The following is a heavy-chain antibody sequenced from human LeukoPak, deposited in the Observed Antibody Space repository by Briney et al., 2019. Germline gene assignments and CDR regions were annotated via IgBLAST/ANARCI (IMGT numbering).Heavy chain of an antibody. CDR1: GGTFSSYA. D-gene: IGHD2-8*01. CDR2: IIPIFGTA. CDR3: ASSPVLMVYAFDY. V-gene: IGHV1-69*05. Sequence: SVKVSCKASGGTFSSYAISWVRRAPGQGLEWMGGIIPIFGTANYAQKFQGRVTITTDESTSTAYMELSSLRSEDPAVYYCASSPVLMVYAFDYWGQGTLVTVSS. J-gene: IGHJ4*02.